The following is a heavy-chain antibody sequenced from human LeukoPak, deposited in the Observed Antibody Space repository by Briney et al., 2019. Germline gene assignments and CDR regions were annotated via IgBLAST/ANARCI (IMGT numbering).Heavy chain of an antibody. J-gene: IGHJ4*02. Sequence: GGSLRLSCGASGFTFSNYGMSGFRQAPGKGLEWVSSISGSGCSTYYADSVKVRFAISRDNSKNTLYLQMKSLRAEDTAVYYCAKLEGYYDHWGQGTLVTVSS. V-gene: IGHV3-23*01. CDR3: AKLEGYYDH. CDR2: ISGSGCST. CDR1: GFTFSNYG.